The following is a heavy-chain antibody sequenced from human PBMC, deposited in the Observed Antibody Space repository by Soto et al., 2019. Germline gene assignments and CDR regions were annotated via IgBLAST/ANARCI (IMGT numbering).Heavy chain of an antibody. CDR2: IYSGGST. V-gene: IGHV3-53*01. CDR1: GFPVSSTN. D-gene: IGHD3-22*01. Sequence: EVQLVESGGGLIQPGGSLSPPCPASGFPVSSTNMSWVRRAPGKGWEWAQVIYSGGSTYYADSVKGRFTISRDNSKNTLYLQMNSLRAEDTAVYYCARGRGPQYYYDSSGYFDYWGQGTLVTVSS. J-gene: IGHJ4*02. CDR3: ARGRGPQYYYDSSGYFDY.